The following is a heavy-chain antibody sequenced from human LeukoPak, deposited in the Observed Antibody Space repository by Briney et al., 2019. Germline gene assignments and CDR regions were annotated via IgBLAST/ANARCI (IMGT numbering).Heavy chain of an antibody. CDR1: GFTFRSYW. CDR3: VRDGDDFNFDY. D-gene: IGHD5-24*01. Sequence: GGSLRLSCAASGFTFRSYWMHWVRQAPGKGLEWVSRVIRDGSFTNYADSVKGRFTISRDNAKNTLYLPMSSVRAEDTVVYFCVRDGDDFNFDYWGQGSLVTVSS. V-gene: IGHV3-74*01. CDR2: VIRDGSFT. J-gene: IGHJ4*02.